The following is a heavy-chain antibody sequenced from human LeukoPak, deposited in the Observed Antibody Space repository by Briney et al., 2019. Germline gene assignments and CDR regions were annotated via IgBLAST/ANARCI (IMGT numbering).Heavy chain of an antibody. CDR3: ARDQGGGRYYYGMDV. J-gene: IGHJ6*02. Sequence: GRSLRLSCAASGFTISSYGMHWVRQAPGKGLEWEAVIWYDGSNKYYADSVKGRFTISRDNSKNTLYLQMNSLRAEDTAVYYCARDQGGGRYYYGMDVWGQGTTVTVSS. D-gene: IGHD3-16*01. CDR2: IWYDGSNK. CDR1: GFTISSYG. V-gene: IGHV3-33*01.